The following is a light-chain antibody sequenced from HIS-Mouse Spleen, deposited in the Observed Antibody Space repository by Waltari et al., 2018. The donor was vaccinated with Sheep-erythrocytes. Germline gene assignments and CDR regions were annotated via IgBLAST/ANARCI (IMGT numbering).Light chain of an antibody. CDR2: DAS. V-gene: IGKV1-12*01. CDR1: QGISSW. J-gene: IGKJ1*01. Sequence: DIQMTQSPSSVSASVGDRVTITCRASQGISSWLGWYQQKPGKAPKLLIYDASSLQSGVPSRFSGSGSGTDFTLTISSLQPEEFATYYCQKANSLPPTFGQGTKVEIK. CDR3: QKANSLPPT.